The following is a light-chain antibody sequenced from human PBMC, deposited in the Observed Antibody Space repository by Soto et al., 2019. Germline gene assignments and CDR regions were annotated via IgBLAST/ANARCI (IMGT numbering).Light chain of an antibody. J-gene: IGLJ1*01. CDR2: EGS. CDR1: SSDVGSYNL. Sequence: QSVLTQPASVSGSPGQSITISCTGTSSDVGSYNLVSWYQQHPGKAPKLMIYEGSKRPSGVSNRFSGSKSGNTASLTFSGPQAEDEADYYCCSYAGSSPFVFGTGTKVTVL. V-gene: IGLV2-23*03. CDR3: CSYAGSSPFV.